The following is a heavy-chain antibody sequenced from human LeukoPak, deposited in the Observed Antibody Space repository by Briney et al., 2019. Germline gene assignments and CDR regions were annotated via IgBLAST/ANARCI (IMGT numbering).Heavy chain of an antibody. D-gene: IGHD1-14*01. V-gene: IGHV4-59*11. Sequence: KPSETLPLTCSVSGDSITGHYLTWIRQPPGNGLEWIGYISHIGSTNYNPSLKSRVTISVDTSKNQFSLKLTSVTAADTALYYCARDRISINALDMWGQGTMVTVSS. CDR2: ISHIGST. J-gene: IGHJ3*02. CDR3: ARDRISINALDM. CDR1: GDSITGHY.